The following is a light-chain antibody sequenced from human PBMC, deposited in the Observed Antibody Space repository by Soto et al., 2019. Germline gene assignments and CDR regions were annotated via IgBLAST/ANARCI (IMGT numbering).Light chain of an antibody. CDR1: SSDVGGYNY. J-gene: IGLJ1*01. Sequence: QSVLTQPASVSGSPGQSITISCTGTSSDVGGYNYVSWYQQHPGKAPKLMIYEVSNRPSGVSNRFSGSKSGNTASLTISGLQAEDEADCYCSSYTSSSTRVFGTGTKLTVL. V-gene: IGLV2-14*01. CDR2: EVS. CDR3: SSYTSSSTRV.